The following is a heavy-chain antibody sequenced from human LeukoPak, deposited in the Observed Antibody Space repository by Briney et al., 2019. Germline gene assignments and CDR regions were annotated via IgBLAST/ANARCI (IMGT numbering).Heavy chain of an antibody. D-gene: IGHD2-21*02. J-gene: IGHJ3*01. CDR2: IYVGDSDT. CDR1: GHTFSISW. V-gene: IGHV5-51*01. CDR3: ARCGHYDAYRV. Sequence: GESLKISCKGSGHTFSISWIGWVRQTPGEGLEWMGIIYVGDSDTRYNPSFQGQVTISADRSTSTAYLQWSSLKSSDTAIYYCARCGHYDAYRVWGQGTLVSVSS.